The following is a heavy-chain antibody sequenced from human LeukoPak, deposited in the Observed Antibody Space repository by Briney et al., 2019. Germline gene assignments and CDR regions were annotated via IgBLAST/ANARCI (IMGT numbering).Heavy chain of an antibody. Sequence: SETLSLTCTVSGGSISSSSYYWGWIRQPLGKGLEWIGSIYYSGSTYYNPSLKSRVTISVDTSKNQFSLKLSSVTAADTAVYYCARAKRGSFDYWGQGTLVTVSS. V-gene: IGHV4-39*01. J-gene: IGHJ4*02. CDR2: IYYSGST. D-gene: IGHD3-10*01. CDR1: GGSISSSSYY. CDR3: ARAKRGSFDY.